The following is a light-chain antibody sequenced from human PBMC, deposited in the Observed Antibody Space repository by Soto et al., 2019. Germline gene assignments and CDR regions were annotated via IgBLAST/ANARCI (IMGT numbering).Light chain of an antibody. CDR2: SAS. CDR1: QSISSY. J-gene: IGKJ1*01. CDR3: QQSYSNTWT. V-gene: IGKV1-39*01. Sequence: DIQMTQSPSSLSASVGDRVTITCRASQSISSYLNWYQQKPGKAPTLLVYSASSLQIGVPSRFSASGSGTDFTLTISSLQPEDFATYFCQQSYSNTWTFGQGTKVDIK.